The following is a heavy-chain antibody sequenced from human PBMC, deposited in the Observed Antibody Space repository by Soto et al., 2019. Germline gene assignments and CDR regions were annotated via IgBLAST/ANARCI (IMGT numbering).Heavy chain of an antibody. D-gene: IGHD3-10*01. CDR1: GGTFSSYT. J-gene: IGHJ4*02. V-gene: IGHV1-69*08. CDR3: ARDYYGSGIDY. Sequence: QVQLVQSGAEVKKPGSSVKVSCKASGGTFSSYTISWVRQAPGQGLEWMGRIIPILGIANYAQKFQGRVTITADKATSTAYMELCSLRSEDTAVYYCARDYYGSGIDYWGQGTLVTVSS. CDR2: IIPILGIA.